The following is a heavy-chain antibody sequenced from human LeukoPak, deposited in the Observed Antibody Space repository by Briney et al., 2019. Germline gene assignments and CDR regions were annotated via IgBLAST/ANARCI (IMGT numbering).Heavy chain of an antibody. D-gene: IGHD4-17*01. CDR1: GFTFKSYS. CDR2: ISSSRSSI. Sequence: GGSLRLSCAASGFTFKSYSMNWVRQAPGKGLEWVSSISSSRSSIYYADSVKGRFTISRDNAKDSLYLQMNSLRAEDTAVYYCARAGGSTVSHSDYWGQGTLVTVSS. CDR3: ARAGGSTVSHSDY. J-gene: IGHJ4*02. V-gene: IGHV3-21*01.